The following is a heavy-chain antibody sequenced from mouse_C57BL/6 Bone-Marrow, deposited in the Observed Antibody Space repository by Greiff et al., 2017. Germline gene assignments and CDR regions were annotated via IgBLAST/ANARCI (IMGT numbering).Heavy chain of an antibody. CDR1: GFNIKDDY. Sequence: VQLQQSGAELVRPGASVKLSCTASGFNIKDDYMHWVKQRPEQGLEWIGWIDPENGDTEYASKFQGKATITADTSSNTAHLQLSSLTSEDTAVYYCTTLYYDYDVGYWGQGTTLTVSS. CDR2: IDPENGDT. CDR3: TTLYYDYDVGY. V-gene: IGHV14-4*01. J-gene: IGHJ2*01. D-gene: IGHD2-4*01.